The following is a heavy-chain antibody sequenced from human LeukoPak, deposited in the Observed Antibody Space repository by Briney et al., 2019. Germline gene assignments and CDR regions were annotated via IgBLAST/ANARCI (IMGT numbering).Heavy chain of an antibody. J-gene: IGHJ5*01. Sequence: SETLSLTCAVSGGSISGGGYSWSWIRQTPGKGLEWIGNIYHSGRIYYNSSLKSRVTISVDRSKNQLSLKLSSVTAADTAVYYCARGPLGYCSGGSCYPRSFDSWGQGTLVTVSS. CDR1: GGSISGGGYS. CDR2: IYHSGRI. V-gene: IGHV4-30-2*01. CDR3: ARGPLGYCSGGSCYPRSFDS. D-gene: IGHD2-15*01.